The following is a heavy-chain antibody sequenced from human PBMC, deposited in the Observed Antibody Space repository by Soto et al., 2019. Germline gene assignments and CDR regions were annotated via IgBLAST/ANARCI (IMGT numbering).Heavy chain of an antibody. Sequence: SETLSLTCTVSGGSISSGDYYWSWIRQPPGKGLEWIGYIYYSGSTYYNPSLKSRVTISVDTSKNQFSLKLSSVTAADTAVYYCARSPFMITFGGVMRPRGKYFQHWGQGTLVTVSS. D-gene: IGHD3-16*01. CDR2: IYYSGST. V-gene: IGHV4-30-4*01. CDR1: GGSISSGDYY. J-gene: IGHJ1*01. CDR3: ARSPFMITFGGVMRPRGKYFQH.